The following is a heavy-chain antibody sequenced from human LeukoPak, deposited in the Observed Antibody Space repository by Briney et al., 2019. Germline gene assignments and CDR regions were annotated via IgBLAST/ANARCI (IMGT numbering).Heavy chain of an antibody. V-gene: IGHV4-38-2*02. Sequence: SETLSLTCTVSGYSISSGYYWGWIRQPPGKGLEWIGSIYHSGSTYYNPSLKSRVTISVDTSKNQFSLKLSSVTAADTAVYYCAREPEYYDFWSGYSLLDYWGQGTLVTVSS. CDR2: IYHSGST. J-gene: IGHJ4*02. CDR3: AREPEYYDFWSGYSLLDY. CDR1: GYSISSGYY. D-gene: IGHD3-3*01.